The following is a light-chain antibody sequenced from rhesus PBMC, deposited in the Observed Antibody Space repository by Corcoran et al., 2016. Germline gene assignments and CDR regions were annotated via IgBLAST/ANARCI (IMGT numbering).Light chain of an antibody. CDR1: QSIGSS. J-gene: IGKJ4*01. V-gene: IGKV6-55*01. CDR3: QQSSSFPLT. CDR2: YAS. Sequence: EIVLTQSPAFQSVTLKEKVNITCQASQSIGSSLHWYQQKPEQSPKLLIKYASQSIPGVPSRFSGSGSGTDFTLTINSLEAEDAAAYYCQQSSSFPLTFGGGAKVELK.